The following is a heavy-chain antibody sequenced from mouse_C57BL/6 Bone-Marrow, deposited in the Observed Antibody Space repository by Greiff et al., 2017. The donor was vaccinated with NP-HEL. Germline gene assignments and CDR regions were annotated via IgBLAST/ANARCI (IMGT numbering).Heavy chain of an antibody. CDR3: AREVSTVVAPLRYFEV. D-gene: IGHD1-1*01. Sequence: VKLQQSDAELVKPGASVKISCKVSGYTFTDHTIHWMKQRPEQGLEWIGHIYPRDGSTKYNEKFKGKATLTADKSSSTAYMLLNSLTAADSAFYVCAREVSTVVAPLRYFEVWGTGTTVTVSS. CDR1: GYTFTDHT. J-gene: IGHJ1*03. V-gene: IGHV1-78*01. CDR2: IYPRDGST.